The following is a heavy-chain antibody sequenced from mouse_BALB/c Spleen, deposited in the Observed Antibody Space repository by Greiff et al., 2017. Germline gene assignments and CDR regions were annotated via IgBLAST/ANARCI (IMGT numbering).Heavy chain of an antibody. CDR1: GFTFSDYY. J-gene: IGHJ4*01. CDR3: ARDRGGYYDYAMDY. D-gene: IGHD2-3*01. Sequence: DVQLVESGGGLVKPGGSLKLSCAASGFTFSDYYMYWVRQTPEKRLEWVATISDGGSYTYYPDSVKGRFTISRDNAKNNLYLQMSSLKSEDTAMYYCARDRGGYYDYAMDYWGQGTSVTVSS. CDR2: ISDGGSYT. V-gene: IGHV5-4*02.